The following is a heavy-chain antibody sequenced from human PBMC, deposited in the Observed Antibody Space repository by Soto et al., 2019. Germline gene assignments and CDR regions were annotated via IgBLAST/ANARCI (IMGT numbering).Heavy chain of an antibody. V-gene: IGHV4-59*12. D-gene: IGHD6-13*01. CDR1: GGSIRNYY. J-gene: IGHJ5*02. Sequence: PSETLSLTCTVSGGSIRNYYWSWIRQPPGKGLEWIGYSYYSGTTNYNPSLKSRVTISVDTSKNQFSLKLSSVTAADTAVYYCARKGLYSSSWNWFDPWGQGSLVTVSS. CDR3: ARKGLYSSSWNWFDP. CDR2: SYYSGTT.